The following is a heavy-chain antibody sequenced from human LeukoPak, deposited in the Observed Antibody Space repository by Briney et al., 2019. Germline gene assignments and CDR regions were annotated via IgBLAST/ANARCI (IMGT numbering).Heavy chain of an antibody. Sequence: SETLSLTCSVSGASIRGGTYYWGWIRQPPGKGLEWIGSIYYTGSTYDNPSLKSRVTISVDTSKNQSSLKLSSVTAADTAVYYCARRGGSSRAFDYWGQGTLVTVSS. CDR1: GASIRGGTYY. V-gene: IGHV4-39*01. J-gene: IGHJ4*02. CDR3: ARRGGSSRAFDY. D-gene: IGHD1-26*01. CDR2: IYYTGST.